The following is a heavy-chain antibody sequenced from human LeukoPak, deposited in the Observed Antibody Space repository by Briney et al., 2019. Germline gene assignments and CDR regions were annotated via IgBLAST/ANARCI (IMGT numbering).Heavy chain of an antibody. CDR3: ARHGYGEDSQSHLFAPSDL. V-gene: IGHV5-51*01. CDR1: GYSFSTCW. CDR2: IYPHDSNI. Sequence: GESLKISCRGSGYSFSTCWIGWVRHRPGKGLEWMAIIYPHDSNIRYSPSFQGQVTISVDNSISTAFLQWSSLKTSDTAIYYCARHGYGEDSQSHLFAPSDLWGQGTLVTVSS. D-gene: IGHD4-17*01. J-gene: IGHJ5*02.